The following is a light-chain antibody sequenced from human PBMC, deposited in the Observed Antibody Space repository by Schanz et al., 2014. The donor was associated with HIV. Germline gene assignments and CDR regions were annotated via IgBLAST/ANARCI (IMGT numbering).Light chain of an antibody. CDR1: QTVSSSS. V-gene: IGKV3-20*01. CDR2: AAS. CDR3: QQYNNWPRT. Sequence: EIVLTQSPVILSLSPGERATLSCRASQTVSSSSLAWYQQKPGQSPRLLIYAASTRATGIPDRFSGSGSGTDFILTISSLQSEDFAVYYCQQYNNWPRTFGQGTKVEIK. J-gene: IGKJ1*01.